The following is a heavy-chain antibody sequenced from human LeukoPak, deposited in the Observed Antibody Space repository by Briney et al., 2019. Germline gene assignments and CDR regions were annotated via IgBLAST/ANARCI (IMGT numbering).Heavy chain of an antibody. CDR2: ISGDGSRT. Sequence: PGGSLRLSCAASGFTFDDYAMHWVRQAPGKGLEWVSLISGDGSRTYYADSVKGRFTISRDNGKNSLYLQMNNLRTEDTAFYYCAKVRPTRFVESSGWLELGYWGQGTLVTVSS. D-gene: IGHD6-19*01. CDR3: AKVRPTRFVESSGWLELGY. CDR1: GFTFDDYA. J-gene: IGHJ4*02. V-gene: IGHV3-43*02.